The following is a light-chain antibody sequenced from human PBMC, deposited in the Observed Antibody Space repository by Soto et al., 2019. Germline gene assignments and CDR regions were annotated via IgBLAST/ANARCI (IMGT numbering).Light chain of an antibody. CDR1: TSDVGGYDY. V-gene: IGLV2-14*03. J-gene: IGLJ1*01. Sequence: QSVLTQPASVSGSPGQSITVSCTGTTSDVGGYDYVSWYQHHPGKAPKLMIYDVNIRPSGVSDRFSGSKSGDTASLTISGLQAEDEGDYYCSSYTSSTTLNVFGTGTKLT. CDR2: DVN. CDR3: SSYTSSTTLNV.